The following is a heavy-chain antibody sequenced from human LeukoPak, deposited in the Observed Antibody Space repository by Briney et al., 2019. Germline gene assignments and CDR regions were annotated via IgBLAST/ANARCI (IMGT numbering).Heavy chain of an antibody. D-gene: IGHD6-19*01. V-gene: IGHV1-69*02. CDR1: GGTLRRHT. Sequence: SVKVSCKASGGTLRRHTITWVRQAPGQGLEWMGRIISMMGIANYAQKFQGRVTITADTSTDTAYMDLISLRSEDTAVYYCASRSHKTIVGADTREVGVYWGQGTLVTVSS. CDR2: IISMMGIA. CDR3: ASRSHKTIVGADTREVGVY. J-gene: IGHJ4*02.